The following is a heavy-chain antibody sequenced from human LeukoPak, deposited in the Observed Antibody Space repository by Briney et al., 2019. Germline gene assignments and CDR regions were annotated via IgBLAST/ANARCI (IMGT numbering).Heavy chain of an antibody. J-gene: IGHJ4*02. CDR2: ISVGGSAM. CDR1: GFTFSSHA. CDR3: AMRFDY. Sequence: GGSLRLSCAASGFTFSSHALTWVRQAPGKGLEWVSYISVGGSAMYYADSVKGRFTISRDDAKNSLYLQMNSLRVEDTAVYYCAMRFDYWGQGTLVTVSS. V-gene: IGHV3-48*01.